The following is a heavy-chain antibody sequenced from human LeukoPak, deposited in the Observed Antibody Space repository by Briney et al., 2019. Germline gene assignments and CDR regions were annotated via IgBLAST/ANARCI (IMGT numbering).Heavy chain of an antibody. J-gene: IGHJ4*02. CDR3: ARSEDRDDFDY. V-gene: IGHV4-39*07. CDR2: IYYSGST. Sequence: SETLSLTCTVSGGSISSSSYYWGWIRQPPGKGLEWIGSIYYSGSTYYNPSLKSRVTISVDTSKNQFSLRLSSVTAADTAVYYCARSEDRDDFDYWGQGTLVTVSS. D-gene: IGHD5-24*01. CDR1: GGSISSSSYY.